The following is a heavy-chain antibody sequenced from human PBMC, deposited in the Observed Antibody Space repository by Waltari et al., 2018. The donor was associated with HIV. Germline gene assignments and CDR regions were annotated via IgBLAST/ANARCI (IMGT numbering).Heavy chain of an antibody. CDR3: AKSDIDYGMDV. D-gene: IGHD2-15*01. V-gene: IGHV3-9*01. CDR2: ITWNSGRT. Sequence: EVQLVESGGGLVQPGRSLRLSCAASGFTFDDYAMHWVRQVPGKGLEWFSGITWNSGRTGYADSWKGRFIISRDNAKNSLYLQMNSLRVEDTALYYCAKSDIDYGMDVWGQGTTVTVSS. CDR1: GFTFDDYA. J-gene: IGHJ6*02.